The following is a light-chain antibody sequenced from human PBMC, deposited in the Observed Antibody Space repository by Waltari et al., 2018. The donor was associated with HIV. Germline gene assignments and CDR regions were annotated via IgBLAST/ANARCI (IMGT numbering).Light chain of an antibody. CDR2: DNS. CDR3: QVWDSSSDDWV. J-gene: IGLJ3*02. Sequence: SYVLTQPPSVSVAPGQTASMTCGGHNMGGKIVHWYQQKPGQSPVLVVYDNSERPSGIPERISGSKSGNTATLTNSRVEAGDEADCYCQVWDSSSDDWVFGGGTKLTVL. CDR1: NMGGKI. V-gene: IGLV3-21*02.